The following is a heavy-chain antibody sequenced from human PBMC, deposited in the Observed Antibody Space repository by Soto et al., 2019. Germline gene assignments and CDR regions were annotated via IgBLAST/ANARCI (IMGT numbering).Heavy chain of an antibody. CDR3: AKDFSHNFDY. CDR1: GFTFSRYS. Sequence: GGSLRLSCEASGFTFSRYSMHWVRQAPGKGLEWVAVIPSDGSNKEYVESVKGRFTISRDNSKSTLYLQMNSLRAEDTAVYYCAKDFSHNFDYWGQGALVTVSS. CDR2: IPSDGSNK. J-gene: IGHJ4*02. V-gene: IGHV3-30*18.